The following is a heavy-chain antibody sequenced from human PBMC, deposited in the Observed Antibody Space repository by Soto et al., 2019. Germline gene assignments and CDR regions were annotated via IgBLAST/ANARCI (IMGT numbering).Heavy chain of an antibody. CDR3: ARGVDSIVIVLEVFGSHGLHV. Sequence: AAGQVSCKDSGYGVTRYSIYWVRQAPAQMLEWMEWINAGNGNTKYSQKLQGRLTFTGDTSASTAHMELSSRGSEDTAVYFCARGVDSIVIVLEVFGSHGLHVWGPGTTVTRS. CDR2: INAGNGNT. V-gene: IGHV1-3*01. CDR1: GYGVTRYS. J-gene: IGHJ6*02. D-gene: IGHD3-16*01.